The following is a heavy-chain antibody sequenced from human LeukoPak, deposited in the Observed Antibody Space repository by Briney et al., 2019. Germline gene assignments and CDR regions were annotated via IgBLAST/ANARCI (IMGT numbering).Heavy chain of an antibody. CDR1: GFTFSNAW. V-gene: IGHV3-15*01. Sequence: GGSLRLSCAASGFTFSNAWMSWVRQAPGKGLEWVGRIKSKTDGGTTDYAAPVKGRFTISRDDSKNTLYLQMHSLKTEDTAVYYCTTDLTVLLWFGESPPGDYWDQGTLVTVSS. CDR3: TTDLTVLLWFGESPPGDY. CDR2: IKSKTDGGTT. D-gene: IGHD3-10*01. J-gene: IGHJ4*02.